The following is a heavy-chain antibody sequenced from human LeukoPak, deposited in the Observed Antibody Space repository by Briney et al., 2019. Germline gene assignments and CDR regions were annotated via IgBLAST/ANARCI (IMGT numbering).Heavy chain of an antibody. Sequence: AASVKVSCKASGYTFIDYYIYWVRQAPGQGLEWMGWINPNSGGTNCAQKFQGWVTMTRDTSISTAYMELSRLTSDDTAMYYCARDRTRTLGFCSSTSCYGDAFDLWGQGTMVTVSS. V-gene: IGHV1-2*04. CDR2: INPNSGGT. J-gene: IGHJ3*01. CDR3: ARDRTRTLGFCSSTSCYGDAFDL. D-gene: IGHD2-2*01. CDR1: GYTFIDYY.